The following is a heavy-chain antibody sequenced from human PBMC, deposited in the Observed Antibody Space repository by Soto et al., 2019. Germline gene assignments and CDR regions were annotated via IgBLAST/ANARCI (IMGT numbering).Heavy chain of an antibody. J-gene: IGHJ6*02. V-gene: IGHV1-8*01. D-gene: IGHD3-10*01. CDR2: MSPSSGNA. Sequence: QVQLVQSGAEVKKPGASVKVSCKASGYTFTTYEINWVRQVPGQGLEWMGWMSPSSGNAGYVDQFRGRVTMTSNTSMTTASMELSSLRSEDTAVYYCARVGGQLFGDHGMDVWGQGTTVTVSS. CDR3: ARVGGQLFGDHGMDV. CDR1: GYTFTTYE.